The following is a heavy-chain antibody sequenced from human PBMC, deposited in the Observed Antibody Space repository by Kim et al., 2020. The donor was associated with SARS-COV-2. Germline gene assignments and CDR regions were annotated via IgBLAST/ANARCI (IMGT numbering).Heavy chain of an antibody. Sequence: GGSLRLSCAASGFTFSSYAMHWVRQAPGKGLEWVAVISYDGSNKYYADSVKGRFTISRDNSKNTLYLQMNSLRAEDTAVYYCARPLWGSYRDAFDIWGQGTMVTVSS. J-gene: IGHJ3*02. CDR1: GFTFSSYA. CDR3: ARPLWGSYRDAFDI. V-gene: IGHV3-30*04. CDR2: ISYDGSNK. D-gene: IGHD3-16*01.